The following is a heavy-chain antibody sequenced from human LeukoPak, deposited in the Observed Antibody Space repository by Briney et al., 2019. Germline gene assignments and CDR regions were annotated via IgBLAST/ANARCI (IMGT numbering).Heavy chain of an antibody. CDR3: ARVTLRMVYAGGFDP. D-gene: IGHD2-8*01. J-gene: IGHJ5*02. V-gene: IGHV4-39*07. Sequence: SETLSLTCTVSGGSISSSSYYWGWIRQPPGKGLEWIGSIYYSGSTYYNPSLKSRVTISVDTSKNQFSLKLSSVTAADTAVYYCARVTLRMVYAGGFDPWGQGTLVTVSS. CDR1: GGSISSSSYY. CDR2: IYYSGST.